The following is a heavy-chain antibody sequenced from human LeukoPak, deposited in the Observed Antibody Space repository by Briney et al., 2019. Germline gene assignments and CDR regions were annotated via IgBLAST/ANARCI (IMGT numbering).Heavy chain of an antibody. V-gene: IGHV4-34*01. D-gene: IGHD1-26*01. CDR1: GGSFSGYY. CDR3: ATQPRVGATTSLFDY. J-gene: IGHJ4*02. CDR2: INHSGST. Sequence: PSETLSLTCAVYGGSFSGYYWSWIRQPPGKGLEWIGEINHSGSTNYNPSLKSRVTISVDTSKNQFSLKLSSVTAADTAVYYCATQPRVGATTSLFDYWGQGALVTVSS.